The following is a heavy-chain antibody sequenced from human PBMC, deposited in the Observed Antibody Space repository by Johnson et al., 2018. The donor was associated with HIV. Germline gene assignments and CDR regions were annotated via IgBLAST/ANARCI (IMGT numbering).Heavy chain of an antibody. CDR3: AKCIWGSSLIDAFDF. Sequence: VQLVESGGGLVQPGGSLRLSCAASGFTFSYHDMHWVRQGTGKGLEWVSAIGTAGDTYYPDSVKGRFTISRDNSKNTLYLQMNSLRAEDTAVYYCAKCIWGSSLIDAFDFWGQGTMVTVSS. CDR1: GFTFSYHD. J-gene: IGHJ3*01. V-gene: IGHV3-13*01. D-gene: IGHD6-13*01. CDR2: IGTAGDT.